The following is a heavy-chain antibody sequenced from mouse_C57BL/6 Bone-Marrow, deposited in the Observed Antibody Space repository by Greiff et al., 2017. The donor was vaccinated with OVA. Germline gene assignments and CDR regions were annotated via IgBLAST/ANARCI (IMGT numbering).Heavy chain of an antibody. V-gene: IGHV1-18*01. D-gene: IGHD3-2*02. CDR1: GYTFTDYN. CDR2: INPNNGGT. CDR3: ARTAQATSSLAY. J-gene: IGHJ3*01. Sequence: VQLKQSGPELVKPGASVKIPCKASGYTFTDYNMDWVKQSHGKSLEWIGDINPNNGGTIYNQKFKGKATLTVDKSSSTAYMELRSLTSEDTAVYYCARTAQATSSLAYWGQGTLVTVSA.